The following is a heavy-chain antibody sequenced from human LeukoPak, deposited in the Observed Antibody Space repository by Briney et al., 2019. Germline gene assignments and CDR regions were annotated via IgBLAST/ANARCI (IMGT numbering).Heavy chain of an antibody. Sequence: PGGSLRLSCAASGFTFNSYWMHWVRQVPGKGLVWVSRINSDGRSTSYADSVKGRFTISRDNAKNTLSLQMNSLRAEDTAVYYCAKDRDSSGRYDAFDFWGQGTMVTVSS. V-gene: IGHV3-74*01. CDR3: AKDRDSSGRYDAFDF. D-gene: IGHD6-19*01. J-gene: IGHJ3*01. CDR2: INSDGRST. CDR1: GFTFNSYW.